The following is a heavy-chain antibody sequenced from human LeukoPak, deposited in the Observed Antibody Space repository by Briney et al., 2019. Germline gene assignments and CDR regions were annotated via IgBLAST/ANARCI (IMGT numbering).Heavy chain of an antibody. D-gene: IGHD2-15*01. CDR2: INPNNGGT. V-gene: IGHV1-2*02. CDR3: ARICSCGSCYPFDY. J-gene: IGHJ4*02. Sequence: GASVKVSCKASGYTFTGYYIHWVRQAPGQGLEWMGWINPNNGGTNYAQKFQGRVTMTRDTSISTAYMELSRLRSDDTAVYYCARICSCGSCYPFDYWGQGTLVTVSS. CDR1: GYTFTGYY.